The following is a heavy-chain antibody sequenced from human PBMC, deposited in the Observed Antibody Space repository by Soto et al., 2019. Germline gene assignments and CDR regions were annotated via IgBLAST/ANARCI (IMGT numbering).Heavy chain of an antibody. D-gene: IGHD2-21*01. V-gene: IGHV3-66*01. J-gene: IGHJ4*02. CDR1: GFTVSSNY. CDR3: ARVSTMIASAFDY. Sequence: GGSMRISFSASGFTVSSNYMSWVRKAPGKGLEWVSVIYSGGSTYYADPVKGRFTISRDNSKNTLYLQMNSLRAEDTAVYYCARVSTMIASAFDYWGQGTLVTVSS. CDR2: IYSGGST.